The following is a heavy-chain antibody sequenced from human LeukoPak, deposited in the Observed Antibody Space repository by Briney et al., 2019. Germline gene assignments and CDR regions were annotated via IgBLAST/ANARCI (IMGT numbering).Heavy chain of an antibody. D-gene: IGHD1-26*01. Sequence: ASVKVSCKTSGFSFTDYYMHWVRQAPGQGLEWMGIINPSGSSVTYARKFQGRLTMTRDTSTSTLYMELRSLRSEDTAVYYCARELLPGVWDLLYWGQGTLVTVSS. J-gene: IGHJ4*02. V-gene: IGHV1-46*01. CDR3: ARELLPGVWDLLY. CDR1: GFSFTDYY. CDR2: INPSGSSV.